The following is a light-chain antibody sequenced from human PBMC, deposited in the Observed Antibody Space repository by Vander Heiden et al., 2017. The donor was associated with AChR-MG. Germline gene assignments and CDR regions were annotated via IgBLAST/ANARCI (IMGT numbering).Light chain of an antibody. J-gene: IGKJ1*01. V-gene: IGKV3-20*01. CDR3: LQDGSSSRT. Sequence: EIVLTQSPGTLSLSPGERATLSCRASQSVSSSYLAWYQQKPGQAPRLLIYGASSRATGIPDRFSGSGSGTDFTLTISRLEPEDFAVYYCLQDGSSSRTFGQGTKVEIK. CDR1: QSVSSSY. CDR2: GAS.